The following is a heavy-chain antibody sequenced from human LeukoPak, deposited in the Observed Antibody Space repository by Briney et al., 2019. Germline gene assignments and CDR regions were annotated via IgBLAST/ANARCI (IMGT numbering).Heavy chain of an antibody. Sequence: GGSLRLSCAASGFTFSSHGMHWVRQAPGKGLVWVAHVSTDGSSKNSVDSVKGRFTISRDNAKNTLYLQMNSLRAEDTAVYYCARDSPTYSKGAIYIWGQATMVTVSS. V-gene: IGHV3-74*01. CDR3: ARDSPTYSKGAIYI. J-gene: IGHJ3*02. CDR1: GFTFSSHG. CDR2: VSTDGSSK. D-gene: IGHD2-15*01.